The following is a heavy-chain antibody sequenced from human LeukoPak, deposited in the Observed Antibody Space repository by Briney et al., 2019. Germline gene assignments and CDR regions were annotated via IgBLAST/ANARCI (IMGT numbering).Heavy chain of an antibody. CDR3: ARLGSGSYCDY. D-gene: IGHD1-26*01. V-gene: IGHV4-39*01. J-gene: IGHJ4*02. CDR1: GGSISSSSYY. Sequence: PPETLSLTCTVSGGSISSSSYYWGWIRQPPGKGLEWIGSIYYSGSTYYNPSLKSRVTISVDTSKNQFSLKLSSVTAADTAVYYCARLGSGSYCDYWGQGTLVTVSS. CDR2: IYYSGST.